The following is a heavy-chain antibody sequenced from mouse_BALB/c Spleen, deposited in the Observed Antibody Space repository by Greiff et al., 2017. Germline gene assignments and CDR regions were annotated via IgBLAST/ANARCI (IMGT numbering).Heavy chain of an antibody. D-gene: IGHD2-10*02. Sequence: VQRVESGAELVRPGTSVKISCKASGYTFTNYWLGWVKQRPGHGLEWIGDIYPGGGYTNYNEKFKGKATLTADTSSSTAYMQLSSLTSEDSAVYFCARREYGNYEAWFAYWGQGTLVTVSA. J-gene: IGHJ3*01. CDR3: ARREYGNYEAWFAY. CDR2: IYPGGGYT. V-gene: IGHV1-63*02. CDR1: GYTFTNYW.